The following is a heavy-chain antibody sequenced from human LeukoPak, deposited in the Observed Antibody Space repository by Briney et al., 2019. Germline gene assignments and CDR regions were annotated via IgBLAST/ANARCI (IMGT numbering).Heavy chain of an antibody. J-gene: IGHJ4*02. D-gene: IGHD6-13*01. CDR1: GFSFGTYW. CDR3: ARDPESSSFDL. V-gene: IGHV3-7*01. Sequence: GGSLRLSCAASGFSFGTYWMSWVRQTPEKGLEFVANIDQGGSVRNYMDSLKGRCTISRDNAKKSLYLEINSLRADDTAVYYCARDPESSSFDLWGRGALVTVSS. CDR2: IDQGGSVR.